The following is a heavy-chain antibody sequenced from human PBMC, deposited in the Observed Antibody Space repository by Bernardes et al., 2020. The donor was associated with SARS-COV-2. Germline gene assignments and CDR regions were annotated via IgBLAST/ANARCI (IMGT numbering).Heavy chain of an antibody. D-gene: IGHD6-13*01. J-gene: IGHJ4*02. CDR3: ARGHLSSSWHNFDY. CDR1: GGSFSGYY. CDR2: INHSGST. V-gene: IGHV4-34*01. Sequence: SEPLSLTCAVYGGSFSGYYWSWVRQPPGKGLEWIGEINHSGSTNYNPSLKSRVTISVDTSKNQFSLKLSSVTAADTAVYYCARGHLSSSWHNFDYWGQGTLVTVSS.